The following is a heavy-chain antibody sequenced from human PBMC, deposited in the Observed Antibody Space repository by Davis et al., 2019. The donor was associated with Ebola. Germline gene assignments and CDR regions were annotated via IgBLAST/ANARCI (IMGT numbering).Heavy chain of an antibody. CDR1: GFTFFTYD. CDR3: AKDKGRYSGYDGADS. CDR2: ISNDGTNE. V-gene: IGHV3-30-3*01. J-gene: IGHJ5*02. Sequence: GGSLRLSCAASGFTFFTYDIHWVRQAPAKGLEWVALISNDGTNEYYADSVKGRFTISRDNSKNTLFLQMNSLRAEDTAVYHCAKDKGRYSGYDGADSWGQGTLVTVSS. D-gene: IGHD5-12*01.